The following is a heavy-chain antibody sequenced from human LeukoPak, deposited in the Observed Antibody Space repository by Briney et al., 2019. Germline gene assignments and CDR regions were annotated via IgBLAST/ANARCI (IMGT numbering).Heavy chain of an antibody. J-gene: IGHJ6*04. D-gene: IGHD3-10*01. V-gene: IGHV3-48*03. CDR2: ISSSGSTI. CDR3: ARDRDYYGSGSYYRSMDV. Sequence: GGSLRLSCAASGFTFSSYEMNWVRQAPGKGLEWVSYISSSGSTIYYADSVKGRLTISRDNAKNSLYLQMNSLRAEDTAVYYCARDRDYYGSGSYYRSMDVWGKGTTVTVSS. CDR1: GFTFSSYE.